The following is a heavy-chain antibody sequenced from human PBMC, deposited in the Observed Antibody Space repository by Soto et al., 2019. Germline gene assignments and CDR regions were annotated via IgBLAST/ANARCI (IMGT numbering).Heavy chain of an antibody. Sequence: ASVKVSCCASGYTFTSDAMHRMRQAPGQRLEWMGWINAGNGNTKYSQKFQGRVTITRDISASTAYMELSSLRSEDTAVYYCARGGRFLEWLLYPFDCWGQGTLVTVSS. CDR1: GYTFTSDA. J-gene: IGHJ4*02. CDR3: ARGGRFLEWLLYPFDC. D-gene: IGHD3-3*01. V-gene: IGHV1-3*01. CDR2: INAGNGNT.